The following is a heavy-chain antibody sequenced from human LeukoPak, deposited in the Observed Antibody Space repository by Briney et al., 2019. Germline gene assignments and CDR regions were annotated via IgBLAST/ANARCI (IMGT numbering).Heavy chain of an antibody. CDR1: GFTFSSFG. CDR3: AKSQLIGSYHPPGY. D-gene: IGHD3-10*01. J-gene: IGHJ4*02. CDR2: IRYDGSNK. V-gene: IGHV3-30*02. Sequence: GGSLRLSCAASGFTFSSFGMHWVRQTPGKGLHWVAFIRYDGSNKYYADSVKGRFTISRDNSKNTLSLQTDSLRPEDTAVYYCAKSQLIGSYHPPGYWGQGTLVTVSS.